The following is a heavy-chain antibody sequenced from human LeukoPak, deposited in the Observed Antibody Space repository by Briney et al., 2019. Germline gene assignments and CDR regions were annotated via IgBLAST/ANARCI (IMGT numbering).Heavy chain of an antibody. CDR1: GGSISSSSYY. J-gene: IGHJ6*02. CDR2: IYYSGST. CDR3: ARAQLVVVAATLYYYYGMDV. Sequence: SETLSLTCTVSGGSISSSSYYWGWIRQPPGKGLEWIGSIYYSGSTYYNPSLKSRVTISVDTSKNQFSLKLSSVTAADTAVYYCARAQLVVVAATLYYYYGMDVWGQGTTVTVSS. V-gene: IGHV4-39*07. D-gene: IGHD2-15*01.